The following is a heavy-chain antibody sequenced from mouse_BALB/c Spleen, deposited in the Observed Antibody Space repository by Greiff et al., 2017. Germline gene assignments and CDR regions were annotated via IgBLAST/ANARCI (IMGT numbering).Heavy chain of an antibody. CDR2: INPGSGGT. V-gene: IGHV1-54*01. Sequence: QVQLQQSGAELVRPGTSVKVSCKASGYAFTNYLIEWVKQRPGQGLEWIGVINPGSGGTNYNEKFKGKATLTADKSSSTAYMQLSSLTSEDSAVYYCARKDYYYGYGDYWGQGTTLTVSS. CDR1: GYAFTNYL. J-gene: IGHJ2*01. D-gene: IGHD1-2*01. CDR3: ARKDYYYGYGDY.